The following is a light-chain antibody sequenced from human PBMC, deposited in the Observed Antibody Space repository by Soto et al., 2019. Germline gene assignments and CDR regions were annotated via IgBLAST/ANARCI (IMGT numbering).Light chain of an antibody. V-gene: IGKV1-27*01. CDR2: AAS. CDR1: QGISNY. CDR3: QKYHSGPPVT. Sequence: DIQMTQSPSSLSASVGDRVTITCRASQGISNYLAWYQQKPGQVPKLLIYAASTLQSGVPSRCSGSGSGTEFTHTISSLQPEDVGSYYYQKYHSGPPVTFGPGTKVDIK. J-gene: IGKJ3*01.